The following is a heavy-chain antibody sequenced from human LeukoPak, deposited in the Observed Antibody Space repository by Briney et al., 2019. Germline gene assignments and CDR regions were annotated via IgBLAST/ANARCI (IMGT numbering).Heavy chain of an antibody. J-gene: IGHJ5*02. Sequence: ASVKVSCKASGYTFTSYGISWVRQAPGQGLEWMGWISAYNGNTNYAQKLQGRVTMTTDTSTSTAYVELRSLRSDDTAVYYCARERIVVVPAGWFDPWGQGTLVTVSS. V-gene: IGHV1-18*01. CDR2: ISAYNGNT. D-gene: IGHD2-2*01. CDR1: GYTFTSYG. CDR3: ARERIVVVPAGWFDP.